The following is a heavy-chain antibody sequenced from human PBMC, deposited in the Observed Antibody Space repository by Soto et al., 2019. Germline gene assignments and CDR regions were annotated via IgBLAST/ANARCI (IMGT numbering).Heavy chain of an antibody. D-gene: IGHD3-16*01. Sequence: GGSLRLSCAASGFTFSESWMDWVRQAPGKGPEWVANIKQDGSEKNYVDSVKGRFTISRDNAKNSLYLQMNSLRAEDTAVYYCASLGRHGWGQGTTVTVSS. CDR2: IKQDGSEK. CDR3: ASLGRHG. J-gene: IGHJ6*02. V-gene: IGHV3-7*01. CDR1: GFTFSESW.